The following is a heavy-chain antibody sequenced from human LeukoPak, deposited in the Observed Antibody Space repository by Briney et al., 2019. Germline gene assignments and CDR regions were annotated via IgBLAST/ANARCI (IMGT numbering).Heavy chain of an antibody. CDR3: ARSRHFWSGYRFDY. CDR1: GGSISSYY. D-gene: IGHD3-3*02. CDR2: IYYSGST. V-gene: IGHV4-59*12. J-gene: IGHJ4*02. Sequence: SETLSLTCTVSGGSISSYYWSWIRQPPGKGLEWIGYIYYSGSTNYNPSLKSRVTISVDTSKNQFSLKLSSVTAADTAVYYCARSRHFWSGYRFDYWGQGTLVTVSS.